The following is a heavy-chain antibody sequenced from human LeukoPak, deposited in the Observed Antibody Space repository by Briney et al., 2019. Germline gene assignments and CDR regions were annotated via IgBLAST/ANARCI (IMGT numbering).Heavy chain of an antibody. V-gene: IGHV4-59*01. CDR1: GGSISSYY. CDR2: IYHSGST. Sequence: PSETLSLTCTVSGGSISSYYWSWIRQPPGKGLEWIGYIYHSGSTNYNPSLKSRVTISVDTSKNQFSLKLSSVTAADTAVYYCARARGDIVLMVYADNWFDPWGQGALVTVSS. J-gene: IGHJ5*02. CDR3: ARARGDIVLMVYADNWFDP. D-gene: IGHD2-8*01.